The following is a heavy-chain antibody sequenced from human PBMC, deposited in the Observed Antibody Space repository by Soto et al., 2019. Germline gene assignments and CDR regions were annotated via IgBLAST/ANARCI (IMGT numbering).Heavy chain of an antibody. CDR1: GGSISSYY. CDR3: ARLGYCSSTSCYGPYNWFDP. V-gene: IGHV4-59*01. Sequence: PSETLSLTCTVSGGSISSYYWSWIRQPPGKGLEWIGYIYYSGSTNYNPSLKSRVTISVDTSKNQFSLKLSSVTAADTAVYYCARLGYCSSTSCYGPYNWFDPWGQGTLVTVSS. D-gene: IGHD2-2*01. J-gene: IGHJ5*02. CDR2: IYYSGST.